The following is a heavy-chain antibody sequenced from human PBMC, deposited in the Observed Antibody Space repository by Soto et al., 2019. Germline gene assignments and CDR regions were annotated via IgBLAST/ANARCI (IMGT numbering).Heavy chain of an antibody. CDR2: MYYSGST. D-gene: IGHD5-12*01. V-gene: IGHV4-59*12. Sequence: PSETLSLTCTVSRGSISSYYWSWIRQPPGKGLEWIGYMYYSGSTNYNPSLKSRVTISVDTSKNQFSLRLSSLTAADTAVYYCASIPYTNTWSPFDSWGQGALVTVSS. CDR3: ASIPYTNTWSPFDS. CDR1: RGSISSYY. J-gene: IGHJ4*02.